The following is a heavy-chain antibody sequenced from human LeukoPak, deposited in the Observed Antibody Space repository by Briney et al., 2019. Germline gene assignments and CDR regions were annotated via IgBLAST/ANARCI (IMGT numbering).Heavy chain of an antibody. CDR3: ARDVYYYDSSGQYFQH. Sequence: SVTVSCKASGGTFSSYAISWVRQAPGQGLEWMGRIIPILGIANYAQKFQGRVTITADKSTSTAYMELSSLRSEDTAVYYCARDVYYYDSSGQYFQHWGQGTLVTVSS. CDR1: GGTFSSYA. V-gene: IGHV1-69*04. D-gene: IGHD3-22*01. CDR2: IIPILGIA. J-gene: IGHJ1*01.